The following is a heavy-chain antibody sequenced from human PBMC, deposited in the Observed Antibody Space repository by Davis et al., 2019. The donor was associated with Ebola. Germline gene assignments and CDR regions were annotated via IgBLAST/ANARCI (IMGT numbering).Heavy chain of an antibody. V-gene: IGHV1-24*01. CDR3: AISSIFGVDGAFDI. J-gene: IGHJ3*02. D-gene: IGHD3-3*01. CDR2: LDPEDGET. Sequence: ASVKVSCKASGYTFNSYGLSWVRQAPGQGPEWMGGLDPEDGETIYAQTFQGRVTMTEDTSADTAYMELSSLTSEDTSVYYCAISSIFGVDGAFDIWGQGTMVIVSS. CDR1: GYTFNSYG.